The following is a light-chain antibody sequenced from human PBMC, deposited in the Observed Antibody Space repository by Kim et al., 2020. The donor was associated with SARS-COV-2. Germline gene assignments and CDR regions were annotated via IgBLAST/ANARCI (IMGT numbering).Light chain of an antibody. CDR1: SSNVGSNN. V-gene: IGLV1-47*01. J-gene: IGLJ2*01. CDR3: AAWDDSLGGHV. Sequence: QRVTNPCSGGSSNVGSNNVYWYKQFPGMAPKALVYRNDQRPSGVPDRVSGSKSGTAASLAISGLRSDDEADYYCAAWDDSLGGHVFGGGTQLTVL. CDR2: RND.